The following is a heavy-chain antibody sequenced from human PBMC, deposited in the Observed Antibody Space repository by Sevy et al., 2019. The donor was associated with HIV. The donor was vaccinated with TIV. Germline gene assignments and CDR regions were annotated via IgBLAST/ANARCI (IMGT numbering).Heavy chain of an antibody. CDR1: EFTVSRNY. CDR3: ARMGRQIVSHWYFDL. Sequence: GGSLRLSCEASEFTVSRNYMNWIRQVPGKGLEWVSLIYSDGSTYYADSVKGRFTISREASKNTLHLQMNNLRGEDTAIYYCARMGRQIVSHWYFDLWGRGTLVTVSS. J-gene: IGHJ2*01. V-gene: IGHV3-53*01. D-gene: IGHD1-26*01. CDR2: IYSDGST.